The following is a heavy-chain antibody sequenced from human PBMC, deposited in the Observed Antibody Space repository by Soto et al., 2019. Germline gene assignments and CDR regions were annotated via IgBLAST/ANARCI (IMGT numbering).Heavy chain of an antibody. V-gene: IGHV4-4*07. CDR1: GCSLYTSS. Sequence: SETQSLTCAVSGCSLYTSSWTWLRQPAGKGLEWIGHIYSSGSANYNPSLKSRVSMSVDTSKNQFSLKLNSVTAADTAVYYCATIVGANDYWGQGALVNASA. J-gene: IGHJ4*02. D-gene: IGHD1-26*01. CDR2: IYSSGSA. CDR3: ATIVGANDY.